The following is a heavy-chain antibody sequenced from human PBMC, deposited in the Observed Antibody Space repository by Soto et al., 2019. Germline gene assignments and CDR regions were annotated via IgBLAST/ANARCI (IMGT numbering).Heavy chain of an antibody. J-gene: IGHJ5*02. CDR1: GYTFTGYY. V-gene: IGHV1-2*02. Sequence: ASVKVSCKASGYTFTGYYMHWVRQAPGQGLEWMGWINPNSGGTNYAQKFQGRVTMTRDTSISTAYMELSRLRSDDTAVCYCARSNAYEAGLVINWFDPWGQGTLVTVSS. CDR2: INPNSGGT. D-gene: IGHD3-9*01. CDR3: ARSNAYEAGLVINWFDP.